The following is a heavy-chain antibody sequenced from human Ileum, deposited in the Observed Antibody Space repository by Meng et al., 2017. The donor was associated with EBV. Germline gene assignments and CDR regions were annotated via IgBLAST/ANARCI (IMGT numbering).Heavy chain of an antibody. V-gene: IGHV4-4*03. CDR1: GGSISRSDW. D-gene: IGHD3-22*01. CDR2: TSHSGST. J-gene: IGHJ4*02. Sequence: QVQLQESGPGLAKPPETLSLTCAVSGGSISRSDWWSWVRQPPGKGLEWIGETSHSGSTNYSPSLKSRVTISLDKSKNQLSLKLNSVTAADTAVYYCASSDYYRSDYWGQGTLVTVSS. CDR3: ASSDYYRSDY.